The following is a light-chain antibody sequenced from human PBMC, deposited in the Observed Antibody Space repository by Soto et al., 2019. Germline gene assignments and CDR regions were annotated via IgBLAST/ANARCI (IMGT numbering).Light chain of an antibody. CDR2: GVS. CDR3: QSYNDLPFA. CDR1: ESLFGF. J-gene: IGKJ2*01. Sequence: DIVLTQSPATLSVSPGDTVTLSCRASESLFGFLAWYQQKPGQAPRLLMYGVSTRATGIPARFSGGGSATDFTLTISSLQSEDSAFYFGQSYNDLPFASGRGTRLEI. V-gene: IGKV3-15*01.